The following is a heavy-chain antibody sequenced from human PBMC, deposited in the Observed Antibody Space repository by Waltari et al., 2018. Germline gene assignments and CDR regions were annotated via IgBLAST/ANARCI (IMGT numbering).Heavy chain of an antibody. CDR3: AKKIDEVYGRDGLVYDGFDM. Sequence: EVQLVESGGGLVQPGRSLRLSCAASGFTFDDYAMHWVRHAPGKGLEWVAGMNWKSDSVAYGDYVKGRFTISIDNARNSLYLQLNSLTTEDTALYYCAKKIDEVYGRDGLVYDGFDMWGQGTMVTVSS. CDR1: GFTFDDYA. V-gene: IGHV3-9*01. CDR2: MNWKSDSV. D-gene: IGHD2-8*01. J-gene: IGHJ3*02.